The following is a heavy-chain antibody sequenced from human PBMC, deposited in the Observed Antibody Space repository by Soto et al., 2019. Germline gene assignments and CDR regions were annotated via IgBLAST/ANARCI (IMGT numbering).Heavy chain of an antibody. CDR1: GGYLIGYY. CDR3: ASQLELRQGYYYYGMDV. J-gene: IGHJ6*02. CDR2: INHSGST. V-gene: IGHV4-34*01. D-gene: IGHD1-7*01. Sequence: SAPLSLTYTVYGGYLIGYYWSWIRQPPRKGLEWIGEINHSGSTNYNPSLKSRVTISVDTSKNQFSLKLSSVTAADTAVYYCASQLELRQGYYYYGMDVWGQGTTVTVSS.